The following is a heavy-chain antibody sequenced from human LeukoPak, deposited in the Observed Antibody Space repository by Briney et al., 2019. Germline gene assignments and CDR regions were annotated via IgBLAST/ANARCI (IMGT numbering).Heavy chain of an antibody. V-gene: IGHV3-23*01. J-gene: IGHJ5*02. CDR1: GFTFSSYA. CDR3: AKVRDLDTVLGRFDN. Sequence: GGSLRLSCAASGFTFSSYAMSSVRQAPGKGLEWVSVISGNGGRTYYADSVKGRFTISRDNSKNTLYLQMNSLRAEDAAVYYCAKVRDLDTVLGRFDNWGQGTLVTVSS. CDR2: ISGNGGRT. D-gene: IGHD5-18*01.